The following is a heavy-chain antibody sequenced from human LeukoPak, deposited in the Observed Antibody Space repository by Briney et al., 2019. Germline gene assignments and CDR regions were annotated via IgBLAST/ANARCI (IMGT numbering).Heavy chain of an antibody. D-gene: IGHD6-13*01. CDR2: ISSSGSTI. V-gene: IGHV3-48*03. CDR1: GFTFSSYE. CDR3: ASQPADTLDY. Sequence: PGGSLRLSCAASGFTFSSYEMNWVRQAPGKGLEWVSYISSSGSTIYYADSVKGRFTISRDNAKNSLYLQMNSLRAEDTAVYYCASQPADTLDYWGQGTLVTVSS. J-gene: IGHJ4*02.